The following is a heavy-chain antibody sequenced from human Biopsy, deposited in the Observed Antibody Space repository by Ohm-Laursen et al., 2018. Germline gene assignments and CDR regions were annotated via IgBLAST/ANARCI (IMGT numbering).Heavy chain of an antibody. CDR3: GRAVRNQLLTDP. J-gene: IGHJ5*02. CDR2: LNPVSGNS. Sequence: GASVKVSRKASGYTFTSYDITWVRQASGQGPEWIGWLNPVSGNSNFGQKFRGRVTVTSDTSISTAYMELSGLTSDDTATYYCGRAVRNQLLTDPWGQGTLVTVTS. V-gene: IGHV1-8*01. CDR1: GYTFTSYD. D-gene: IGHD1-7*01.